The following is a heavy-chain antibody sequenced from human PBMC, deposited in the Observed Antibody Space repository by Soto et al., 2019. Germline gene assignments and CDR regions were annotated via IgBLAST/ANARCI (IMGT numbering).Heavy chain of an antibody. CDR3: GGWPYPWGGLDP. Sequence: QVQLVESGGGLVKPGGSLRLSCAASGIVFSDYMSWVRQAPGKGLEWLSYISGSGRTIYSADSVKGRFTISRDNATSSLQLQLDTGTAEGCAVGYCGGWPYPWGGLDPGGQG. J-gene: IGHJ5*02. CDR1: GIVFSDY. D-gene: IGHD3-16*01. CDR2: ISGSGRTI. V-gene: IGHV3-11*01.